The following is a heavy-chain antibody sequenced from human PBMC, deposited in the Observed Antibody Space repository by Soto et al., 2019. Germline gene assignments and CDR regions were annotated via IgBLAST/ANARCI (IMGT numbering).Heavy chain of an antibody. V-gene: IGHV3-30-3*01. J-gene: IGHJ4*01. Sequence: GGSLRLSCTASGFMFSAYAMLWVRQAPGKGLEWVAAMSYDGTNKYYADSLKGRFTISRDNSKNTLFLQMSSLTADNSAVYYCARDPSPYTSGWYGIDFWGLGTLVTVSS. CDR2: MSYDGTNK. CDR1: GFMFSAYA. CDR3: ARDPSPYTSGWYGIDF. D-gene: IGHD6-19*01.